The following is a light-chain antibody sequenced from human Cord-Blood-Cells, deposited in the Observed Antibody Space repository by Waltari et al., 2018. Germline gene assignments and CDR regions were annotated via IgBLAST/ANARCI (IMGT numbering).Light chain of an antibody. CDR1: QSISSY. CDR3: QQSYSTLGT. V-gene: IGKV1-39*01. Sequence: DIQMTQSPSSLSASVGDRVTITCRASQSISSYLNWYQQKPGKAPKLLISAASSLQSGVPSRFSGSGSGTDFTLTISSLQPEDFATYYCQQSYSTLGTFGQGTKVEIK. J-gene: IGKJ1*01. CDR2: AAS.